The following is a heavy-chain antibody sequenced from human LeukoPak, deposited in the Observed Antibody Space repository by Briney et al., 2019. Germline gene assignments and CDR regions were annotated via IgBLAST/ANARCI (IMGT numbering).Heavy chain of an antibody. Sequence: SETLSLTCTVSGGSISSYYWSWIRQPAGKGLEWIGRIYTSGSTNYNPSLKSRVTMSVDTSKNQFSLKLSSVTAADTAVYYCARDLFPGRLNWFDRWGQGTLVTVSS. CDR1: GGSISSYY. CDR3: ARDLFPGRLNWFDR. J-gene: IGHJ5*02. D-gene: IGHD2-21*01. CDR2: IYTSGST. V-gene: IGHV4-4*07.